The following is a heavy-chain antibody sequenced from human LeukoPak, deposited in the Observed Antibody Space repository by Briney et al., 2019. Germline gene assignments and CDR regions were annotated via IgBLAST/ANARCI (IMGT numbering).Heavy chain of an antibody. Sequence: PSETLSLTCTVSGGSISSYYWSWIRQPPGKGLEWIGYIYYNGSTNYNPSLKSRVTISVDTSKNQFSLKLSSVTAADTAVYYCAKISPGSVDYWGQGTLVTVSS. V-gene: IGHV4-59*01. J-gene: IGHJ4*02. CDR3: AKISPGSVDY. CDR2: IYYNGST. CDR1: GGSISSYY. D-gene: IGHD2/OR15-2a*01.